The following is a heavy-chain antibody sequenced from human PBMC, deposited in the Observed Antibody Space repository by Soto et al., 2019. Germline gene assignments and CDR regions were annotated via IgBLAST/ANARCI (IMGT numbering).Heavy chain of an antibody. CDR1: GFTFDDYA. D-gene: IGHD4-4*01. V-gene: IGHV3-9*01. J-gene: IGHJ3*02. CDR3: AKDYRDGYSNDAFDI. CDR2: ISWSSGSI. Sequence: EVQLVESGGGLVQPGRSLRLSCAASGFTFDDYAMHWVRQAPGKGLEWVSGISWSSGSIGYADSVKGRFTISRDNAKNSLYLQMNSLRAEDTALYYCAKDYRDGYSNDAFDIWGQGTMVTVSS.